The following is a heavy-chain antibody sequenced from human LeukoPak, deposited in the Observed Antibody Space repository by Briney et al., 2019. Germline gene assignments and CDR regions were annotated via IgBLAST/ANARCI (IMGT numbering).Heavy chain of an antibody. V-gene: IGHV1-2*02. CDR1: GYTFTSYY. J-gene: IGHJ4*02. D-gene: IGHD3-3*01. CDR3: ASGGRFLEWLSHFDY. CDR2: INPNSGGT. Sequence: ASVKVSCKASGYTFTSYYIHWARQAPGQGLEWMGWINPNSGGTNYAQKFQGRVTMTRDTSISTAYMELSRLRSDDTAVYYCASGGRFLEWLSHFDYWGQGTLVTVSS.